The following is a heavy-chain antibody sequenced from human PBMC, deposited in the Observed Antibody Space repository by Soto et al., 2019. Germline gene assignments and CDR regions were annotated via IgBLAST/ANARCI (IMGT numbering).Heavy chain of an antibody. CDR3: ERVVPGAEAWFGP. CDR2: ISLYSDGT. V-gene: IGHV1-18*01. D-gene: IGHD2-2*01. J-gene: IGHJ5*02. CDR1: GYTFSNYG. Sequence: ASVKVSCKTSGYTFSNYGITWVRQAPGQPLEWLGWISLYSDGTNYAQKFQGRVSMTTDTSTTTAYMELRSLGSDDTAVYYCERVVPGAEAWFGPWGQGTLVTVSS.